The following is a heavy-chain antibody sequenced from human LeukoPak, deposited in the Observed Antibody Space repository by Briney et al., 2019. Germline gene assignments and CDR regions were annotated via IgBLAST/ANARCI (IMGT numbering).Heavy chain of an antibody. D-gene: IGHD4-23*01. CDR3: ARVYGGKPCDY. CDR2: INRNSGST. V-gene: IGHV1-2*02. J-gene: IGHJ4*02. Sequence: GASVKLSCKASGYTFTGYYMPWVRQAPGQGLEWMGWINRNSGSTNYAQKFQGRVTITRDTSISTAYLELNRLRSDDTAVYYCARVYGGKPCDYWGRGTVVTVS. CDR1: GYTFTGYY.